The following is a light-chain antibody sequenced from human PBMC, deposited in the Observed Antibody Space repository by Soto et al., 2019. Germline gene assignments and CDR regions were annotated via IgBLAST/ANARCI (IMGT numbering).Light chain of an antibody. CDR2: DTS. V-gene: IGKV3-11*01. CDR3: QQRNSWPPTFT. CDR1: QRVSRN. J-gene: IGKJ5*01. Sequence: EIVLTQSPATLSVSPGERATLSCRASQRVSRNLAWYQQKPGQAPRLLIYDTSIRATGIPARFSGSGSGTDFTLTISSLEPEDFAVYYCQQRNSWPPTFTFGQGTRLEIK.